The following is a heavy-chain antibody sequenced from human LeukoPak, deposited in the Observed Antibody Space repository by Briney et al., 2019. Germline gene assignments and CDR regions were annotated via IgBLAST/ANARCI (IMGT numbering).Heavy chain of an antibody. J-gene: IGHJ6*02. CDR2: IKSKTDGGTT. CDR1: GFTFSNAW. CDR3: TTGPFDYYGSASYLANGMDV. D-gene: IGHD3-10*01. V-gene: IGHV3-15*01. Sequence: GGSLRLSCAASGFTFSNAWMSWVRQAPGKGLEWVGRIKSKTDGGTTDYTAPVKGRFTISRDDSKNTLYLQMNSLKTEDTAVYYCTTGPFDYYGSASYLANGMDVWGQGTTVAVSS.